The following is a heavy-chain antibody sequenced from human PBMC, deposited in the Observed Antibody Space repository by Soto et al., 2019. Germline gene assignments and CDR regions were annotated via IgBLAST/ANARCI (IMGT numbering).Heavy chain of an antibody. D-gene: IGHD6-19*01. CDR1: GGSISSSSYY. V-gene: IGHV4-39*01. Sequence: QLQLQESGPGLVKPSETLSLTCTVSGGSISSSSYYWGWIRQPPGKGLEWIGSIYYSGSTYYNPSLKSRVTISVGTSKNQCSLKLSSVTAANTAVYYCARLFWDEWLAPYYFDYWGQGTLVTVSS. CDR3: ARLFWDEWLAPYYFDY. CDR2: IYYSGST. J-gene: IGHJ4*02.